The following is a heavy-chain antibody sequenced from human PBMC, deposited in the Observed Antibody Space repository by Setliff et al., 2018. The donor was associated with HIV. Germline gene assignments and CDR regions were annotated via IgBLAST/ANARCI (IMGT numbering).Heavy chain of an antibody. J-gene: IGHJ4*02. CDR3: ARVPSAHAAMVTTDY. CDR1: GGSISSSDYY. V-gene: IGHV4-39*07. D-gene: IGHD5-18*01. CDR2: IYYSGST. Sequence: SETLSLTCTVSGGSISSSDYYWGWIRQPPGKGLEWIGSIYYSGSTYYNPSLKSRVTISVDTSKNQFSLRLSSVTAADAAVYYCARVPSAHAAMVTTDYWGQGTLVTVSS.